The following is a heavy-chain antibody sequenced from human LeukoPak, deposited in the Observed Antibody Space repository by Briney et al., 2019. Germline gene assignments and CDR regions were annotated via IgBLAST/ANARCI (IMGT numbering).Heavy chain of an antibody. J-gene: IGHJ4*02. CDR1: GFTFSSYA. Sequence: GGSLRLSCAASGFTFSSYAMHWVRQAPGKGLEWVAVISYDGSNKYYADSVKGRFTISRDNSKNTLYLQMNSLRAEDTAVYYCARVGDCSSTSCYIPHFDYWGQGTPVTVSS. CDR3: ARVGDCSSTSCYIPHFDY. D-gene: IGHD2-2*02. CDR2: ISYDGSNK. V-gene: IGHV3-30-3*01.